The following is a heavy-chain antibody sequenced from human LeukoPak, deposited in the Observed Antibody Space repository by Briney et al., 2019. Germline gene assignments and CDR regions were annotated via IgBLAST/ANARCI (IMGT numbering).Heavy chain of an antibody. CDR2: MNPSDQT. Sequence: ASVKVSCKAAGYTSTRPDINWVRQATGKGLEWLGWMNPSDQTGYAQNFQGRLTFTRDISRNTAYMELSSLTPDDTAVYFCARYTIANGFDMWGQGTMVTVSS. CDR3: ARYTIANGFDM. V-gene: IGHV1-8*01. J-gene: IGHJ3*02. D-gene: IGHD2-21*01. CDR1: GYTSTRPD.